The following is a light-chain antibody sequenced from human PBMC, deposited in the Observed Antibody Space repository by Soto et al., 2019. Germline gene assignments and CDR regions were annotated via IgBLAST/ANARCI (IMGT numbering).Light chain of an antibody. Sequence: QSALTQPASVSGSPGQSITISCTGTSSDVGAYNYVSWYQQHPGKAPKLMISEVSKRPSGVSNRFSGSKSGNRASLTISGLQDEDEAHYYCSSFTSSNTVVFGGGTKLTVL. J-gene: IGLJ2*01. CDR1: SSDVGAYNY. CDR3: SSFTSSNTVV. CDR2: EVS. V-gene: IGLV2-14*01.